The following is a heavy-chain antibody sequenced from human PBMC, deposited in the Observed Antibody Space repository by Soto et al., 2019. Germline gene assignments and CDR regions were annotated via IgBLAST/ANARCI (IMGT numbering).Heavy chain of an antibody. CDR2: ISWNSGSI. CDR1: GFTFDDYA. CDR3: EKDIAVVGRTKVYYYYGMDV. D-gene: IGHD6-19*01. Sequence: PGGSLRLSCAASGFTFDDYAMHWVRQAPGKGLEWVSGISWNSGSIGYADSVKGRFTISRDNARNSLYLQMNSLRAEDTALYYCEKDIAVVGRTKVYYYYGMDVWGQGTTVTVSS. J-gene: IGHJ6*02. V-gene: IGHV3-9*01.